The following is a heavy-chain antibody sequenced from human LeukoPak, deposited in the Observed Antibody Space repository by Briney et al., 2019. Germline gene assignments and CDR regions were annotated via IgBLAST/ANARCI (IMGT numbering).Heavy chain of an antibody. J-gene: IGHJ4*02. CDR3: ARERDYRGERAFDY. V-gene: IGHV4-4*07. Sequence: PSETLSLTCTVSGGSISSYYWSWIRQPAGKGLEWIGRIYTSGSTNYNPSLKSRVTMSVDTSKNQFSLKLSSVTAADTAVYYCARERDYRGERAFDYWGQGTLVTVSS. CDR1: GGSISSYY. D-gene: IGHD4-17*01. CDR2: IYTSGST.